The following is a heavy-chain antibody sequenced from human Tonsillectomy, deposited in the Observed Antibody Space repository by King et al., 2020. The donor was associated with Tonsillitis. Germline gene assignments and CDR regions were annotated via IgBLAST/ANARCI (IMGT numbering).Heavy chain of an antibody. CDR3: ARDWGSSGWHNYYYYYMDV. D-gene: IGHD6-19*01. CDR2: ISGYNGNP. J-gene: IGHJ6*03. CDR1: GYTFSSYG. V-gene: IGHV1-18*01. Sequence: QLVQSGAEVKKTGASVKVSCKASGYTFSSYGISWVRQAPGQGLEWMGWISGYNGNPNYAQKLQGRVTMTTDTSTSTAYMELRSLGSDDTAVYYCARDWGSSGWHNYYYYYMDVWGKGTTVTVSS.